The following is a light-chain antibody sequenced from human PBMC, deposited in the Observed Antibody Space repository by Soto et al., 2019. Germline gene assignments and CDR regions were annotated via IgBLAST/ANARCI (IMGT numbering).Light chain of an antibody. CDR2: EVS. CDR3: SSYTTSATYV. CDR1: SSDFGVYNY. J-gene: IGLJ1*01. V-gene: IGLV2-14*01. Sequence: QSVLTQPASVSGSPGQSITISCTGTSSDFGVYNYVSWYRQYPGRAPKVLIVEVSNRPSGVSNRFSGSKSGNTASLTISGLQAEDEADYYCSSYTTSATYVFGTGTKATVL.